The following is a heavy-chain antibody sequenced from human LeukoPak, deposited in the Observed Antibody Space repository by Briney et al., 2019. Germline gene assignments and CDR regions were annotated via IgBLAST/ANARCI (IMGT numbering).Heavy chain of an antibody. Sequence: PGGSLRLSCAASGFTFSTYAMSWVRQAPGKGLEWVSSISASVSSTYYADSVNGRFTVSRDNSKNTLYLQMNSLRVEDMAIYYCVKVWRRPDQCGGDCLDHWGQGTLVTVTS. V-gene: IGHV3-23*01. J-gene: IGHJ5*02. CDR1: GFTFSTYA. CDR3: VKVWRRPDQCGGDCLDH. D-gene: IGHD2-21*02. CDR2: ISASVSST.